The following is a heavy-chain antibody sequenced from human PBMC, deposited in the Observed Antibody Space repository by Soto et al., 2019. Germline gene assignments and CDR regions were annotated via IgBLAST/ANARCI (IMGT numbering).Heavy chain of an antibody. V-gene: IGHV3-66*01. Sequence: EVQLVESGGGLVQPGGSLRLSCAASGFTVSSNYMSWVRQAPGKGLEWVSVIYSGGSTYYADSVKGRFTISRDNSKNTLYLQMNSLRAEDTAVYYCASLYSSGWVGWYFDYWGQGTLVTVSS. CDR2: IYSGGST. CDR3: ASLYSSGWVGWYFDY. D-gene: IGHD6-19*01. J-gene: IGHJ4*02. CDR1: GFTVSSNY.